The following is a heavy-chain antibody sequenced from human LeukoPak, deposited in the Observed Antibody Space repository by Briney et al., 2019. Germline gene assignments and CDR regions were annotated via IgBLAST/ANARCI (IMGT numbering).Heavy chain of an antibody. D-gene: IGHD7-27*01. CDR1: GFILSSYT. CDR2: INGIDGYT. V-gene: IGHV3-23*01. Sequence: PGGSLRLSCAASGFILSSYTISWVRQAPGKGLEWVSTINGIDGYTYYADSVKGRFTISRDNSRNTLFLQMNSLRAEDTAVYYCARTGDPGAFDTWGQGTMVTVSS. J-gene: IGHJ3*02. CDR3: ARTGDPGAFDT.